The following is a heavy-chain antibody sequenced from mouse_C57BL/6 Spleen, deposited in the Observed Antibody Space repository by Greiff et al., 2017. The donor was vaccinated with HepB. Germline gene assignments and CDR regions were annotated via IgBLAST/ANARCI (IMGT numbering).Heavy chain of an antibody. Sequence: QVQLQQSGAELARPGASVKLSCKASGYTFTSYGISWVKQRTGQGLEWIGEIYPRSGNTYYNEKFKGKATLTADKSSSTAYMELRSLTSEDSAVYFCARPRGEAYNSKSAMDYWGQGTSVTVSS. CDR2: IYPRSGNT. J-gene: IGHJ4*01. D-gene: IGHD2-5*01. V-gene: IGHV1-81*01. CDR3: ARPRGEAYNSKSAMDY. CDR1: GYTFTSYG.